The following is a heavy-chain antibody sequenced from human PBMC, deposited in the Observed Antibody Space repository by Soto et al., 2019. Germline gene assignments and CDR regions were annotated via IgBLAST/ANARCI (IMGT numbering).Heavy chain of an antibody. D-gene: IGHD6-6*01. CDR2: ISSNGVGT. J-gene: IGHJ6*03. Sequence: EVQLAESGGGLAQPGGSLRLSCAASGFTLSGYAMDWVRQAPGKGLEYVSGISSNGVGTYYANSVQGRFTISRDNSKNTVYLQMGSLRPEDMAVYYRARRARPDFYYMDVWGKGTTVTVSS. CDR1: GFTLSGYA. CDR3: ARRARPDFYYMDV. V-gene: IGHV3-64*01.